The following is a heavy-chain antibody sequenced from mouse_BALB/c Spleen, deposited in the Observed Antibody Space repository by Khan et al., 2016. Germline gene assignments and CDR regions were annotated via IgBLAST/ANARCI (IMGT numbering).Heavy chain of an antibody. CDR3: ARDALWRSMDF. CDR2: IYYSGTI. CDR1: GISITTGNYR. V-gene: IGHV3-5*02. D-gene: IGHD1-1*02. Sequence: EVQLQESGPGLVKPSQTVSLTCTVTGISITTGNYRWSWIRQFPGHKLEWIGYIYYSGTITYNPSLTSRTTITRDTSKNQFFLEINSLTTEDTATYYCARDALWRSMDFWGQGTSVTVSS. J-gene: IGHJ4*01.